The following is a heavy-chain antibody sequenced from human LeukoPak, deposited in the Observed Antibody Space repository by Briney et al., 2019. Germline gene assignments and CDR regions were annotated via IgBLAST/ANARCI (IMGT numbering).Heavy chain of an antibody. Sequence: EGSLRLSCAASGFXFSSYSMNWVRQAPGKGLEWVSSISSSSSYIYYADSVKGRFTISRDNAKNSLYLQMNSLRDEDTAVYYCARGDGYNPALFDYWGQGTLVTVSS. CDR1: GFXFSSYS. CDR2: ISSSSSYI. D-gene: IGHD5-24*01. J-gene: IGHJ4*02. V-gene: IGHV3-21*01. CDR3: ARGDGYNPALFDY.